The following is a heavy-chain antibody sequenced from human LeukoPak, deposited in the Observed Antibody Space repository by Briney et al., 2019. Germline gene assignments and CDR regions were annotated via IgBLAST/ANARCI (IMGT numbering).Heavy chain of an antibody. CDR3: VGAAADRTYFDY. CDR1: GYSISSGYY. V-gene: IGHV4-38-2*01. CDR2: IYHSGST. D-gene: IGHD2-2*01. J-gene: IGHJ4*02. Sequence: SETLSLTCAVSGYSISSGYYWGWIRQPPGKGLEWIGGIYHSGSTYYNPSLKSRVTISVDTSKNQFSLKLSSVTAADTAVYYCVGAAADRTYFDYWGQGTLVTVSS.